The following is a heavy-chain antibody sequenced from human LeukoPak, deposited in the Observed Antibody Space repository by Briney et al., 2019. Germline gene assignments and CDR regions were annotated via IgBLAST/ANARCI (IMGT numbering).Heavy chain of an antibody. CDR2: VSGSAGGT. J-gene: IGHJ5*02. CDR3: AKGAAAGLVDWFDP. CDR1: GFTFSSYA. D-gene: IGHD6-13*01. Sequence: GGSLRLSCAASGFTFSSYAMMWVSQAPGKGLEWVSTVSGSAGGTYYADSVKGRFTISRDNSKNTLYLLMNSLRAEDTAVYYCAKGAAAGLVDWFDPWGQGTLVAVSS. V-gene: IGHV3-23*01.